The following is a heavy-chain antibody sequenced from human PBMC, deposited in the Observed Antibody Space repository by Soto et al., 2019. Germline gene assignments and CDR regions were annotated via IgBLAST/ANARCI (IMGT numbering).Heavy chain of an antibody. D-gene: IGHD6-19*01. Sequence: EVQLVESGGGLVQPGGSLRLSCAASGFTFTSYAMHWVRQAPGKGLEYVSAISSNGGSTYYANSVKGRFTISRDNSKNTLYLKMGSLRAEDMAVYYCARQWLDSYYFDYGGQGTLVTVSS. CDR1: GFTFTSYA. CDR3: ARQWLDSYYFDY. CDR2: ISSNGGST. J-gene: IGHJ4*02. V-gene: IGHV3-64*01.